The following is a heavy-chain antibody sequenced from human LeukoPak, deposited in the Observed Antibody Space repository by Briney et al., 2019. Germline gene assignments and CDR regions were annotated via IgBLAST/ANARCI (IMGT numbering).Heavy chain of an antibody. V-gene: IGHV4-38-2*02. CDR2: IYHSGST. Sequence: SESLSLTCTVSGYSISSDYWGWIRQPPGKGLEWIGNIYHSGSTNYNSSLKSRVTISVDTSKNQFSLKLNSVTAADTAVYYCARGDYYDSSGYYYYWGQGTLVTVSS. D-gene: IGHD3-22*01. J-gene: IGHJ4*02. CDR3: ARGDYYDSSGYYYY. CDR1: GYSISSDY.